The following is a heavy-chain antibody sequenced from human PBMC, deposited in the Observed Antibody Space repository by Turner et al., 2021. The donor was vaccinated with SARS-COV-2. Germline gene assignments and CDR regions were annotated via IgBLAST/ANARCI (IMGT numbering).Heavy chain of an antibody. V-gene: IGHV3-15*01. D-gene: IGHD6-19*01. CDR3: TQWLVTGY. CDR1: GFSFSNPW. CDR2: IKSKTDGGTT. J-gene: IGHJ4*02. Sequence: EMQLVVSEAGLVQRGGSVTPSRPASGFSFSNPWMGWVGQAPGKGLVWVGRIKSKTDGGTTDYAAPLKGRITNSKDDSKNTLYLQMNSVKTEDTGVYYWTQWLVTGYWGQGTLVTVSS.